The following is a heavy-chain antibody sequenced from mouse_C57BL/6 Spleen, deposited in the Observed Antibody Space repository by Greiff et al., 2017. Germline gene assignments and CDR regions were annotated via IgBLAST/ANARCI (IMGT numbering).Heavy chain of an antibody. J-gene: IGHJ3*01. CDR1: GYSITSGYY. CDR3: ARARYYGSSYEFAY. CDR2: ISYDGSN. Sequence: EVKLLESGPGLVKPSQSLSLTCSVTGYSITSGYYWNWIRQFPGNKLEWMGYISYDGSNNYNPSLKNRISITRDTSKNQFFLKLNSVTTEDTATYYCARARYYGSSYEFAYWGQGTLVTVSA. V-gene: IGHV3-6*01. D-gene: IGHD1-1*01.